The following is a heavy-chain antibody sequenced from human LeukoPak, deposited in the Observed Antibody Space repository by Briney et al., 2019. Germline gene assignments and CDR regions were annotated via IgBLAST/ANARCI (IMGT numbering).Heavy chain of an antibody. CDR1: GGSISSYY. J-gene: IGHJ6*02. Sequence: SETLSLTCTVSGGSISSYYWSWIRQPPGKGLEGIGYIYYSGSTNYNPSLKSRVTISVDTSKNQFSLKLSSVTAADTAVYYCARDGGYYDSSGPYYYYGMDVWGQGTTVTVSS. CDR3: ARDGGYYDSSGPYYYYGMDV. CDR2: IYYSGST. D-gene: IGHD3-22*01. V-gene: IGHV4-59*01.